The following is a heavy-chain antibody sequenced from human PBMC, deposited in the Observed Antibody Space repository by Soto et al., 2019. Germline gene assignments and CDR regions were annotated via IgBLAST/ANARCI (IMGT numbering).Heavy chain of an antibody. J-gene: IGHJ6*03. Sequence: PGGSLRLSCAASGFTVSSNYMSWVRQAPGKGLEWVSVIYSGGSTYYADSVKGRFTISRHNSKNTLYLQMNSLRAEDTAVYYCARDIWHDNLDTHTQTRYYYMDVWGKGTTVTVSS. CDR1: GFTVSSNY. D-gene: IGHD1-20*01. CDR2: IYSGGST. CDR3: ARDIWHDNLDTHTQTRYYYMDV. V-gene: IGHV3-53*04.